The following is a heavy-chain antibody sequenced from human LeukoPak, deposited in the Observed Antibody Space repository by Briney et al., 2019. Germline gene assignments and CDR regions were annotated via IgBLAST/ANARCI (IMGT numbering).Heavy chain of an antibody. D-gene: IGHD6-13*01. J-gene: IGHJ4*02. CDR3: AKASSSWAFDY. V-gene: IGHV3-9*03. Sequence: GGSLRLSCAASGFTFDDYAMHWVRHAPGKGLEWVSGISWNSGSIGYADSVKGRFTISRDNAKNSLYLQMNSLRAEDMALYYCAKASSSWAFDYWGQGTLVTVSS. CDR2: ISWNSGSI. CDR1: GFTFDDYA.